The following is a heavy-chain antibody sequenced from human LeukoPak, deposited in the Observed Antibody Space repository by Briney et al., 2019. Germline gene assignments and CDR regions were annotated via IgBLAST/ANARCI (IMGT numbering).Heavy chain of an antibody. J-gene: IGHJ4*02. CDR3: TADISGFFESLGDGVLGY. V-gene: IGHV1-24*01. D-gene: IGHD3-3*01. CDR2: FDPISGGT. CDR1: GYTVTELS. Sequence: ASVKVSCKVSGYTVTELSMHWVRQAPGKGLEWMGGFDPISGGTIYAQNFQGRVTMTEDTSTDTAYMELSSLRSEDTAVYYCTADISGFFESLGDGVLGYWGQGTLVTVSS.